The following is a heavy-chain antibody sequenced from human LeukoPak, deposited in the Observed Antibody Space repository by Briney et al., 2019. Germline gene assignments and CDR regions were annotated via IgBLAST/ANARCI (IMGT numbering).Heavy chain of an antibody. V-gene: IGHV4-31*03. Sequence: PSETLSLTCTASDGSLSRAVYYWSWIRHHPGKGLEWFGKIYYSGSTYYNPSLQSRATISVDRSKNQFSLKLTSVTAADTAVYYCARGAEYSSSPFDYWGQGSLVTVSS. CDR3: ARGAEYSSSPFDY. CDR2: IYYSGST. CDR1: DGSLSRAVYY. J-gene: IGHJ4*02. D-gene: IGHD6-6*01.